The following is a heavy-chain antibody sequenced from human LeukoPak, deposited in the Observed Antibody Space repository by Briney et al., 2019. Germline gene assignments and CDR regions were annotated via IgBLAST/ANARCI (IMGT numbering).Heavy chain of an antibody. CDR1: GFTFDDYA. V-gene: IGHV3-9*01. D-gene: IGHD2-2*02. J-gene: IGHJ3*02. CDR3: AKDLFRYCSSTSCYKGGYDAFDI. CDR2: ISWNSGSI. Sequence: PGRSLRLSCAASGFTFDDYAMHWVRHAPGKGLEWVSGISWNSGSIGYADSVKGRFTISRDNAKNSLYLQMNSLRAEDTALYYCAKDLFRYCSSTSCYKGGYDAFDIWGQGTMVTVSS.